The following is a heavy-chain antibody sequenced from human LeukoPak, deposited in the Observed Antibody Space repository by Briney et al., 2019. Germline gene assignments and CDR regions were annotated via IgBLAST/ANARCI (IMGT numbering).Heavy chain of an antibody. CDR3: ARRGDILTGYSNYYYYGMDV. V-gene: IGHV4-59*08. CDR1: GGSISSYY. J-gene: IGHJ6*02. D-gene: IGHD3-9*01. CDR2: IYYSGST. Sequence: SETLSLTCTVSGGSISSYYWSWIRQPPGKGLEWIGCIYYSGSTNYNPSLKSRVTISVDTSKNQFSLKLSSVTAADTAVYYCARRGDILTGYSNYYYYGMDVWGQGTTVTVSS.